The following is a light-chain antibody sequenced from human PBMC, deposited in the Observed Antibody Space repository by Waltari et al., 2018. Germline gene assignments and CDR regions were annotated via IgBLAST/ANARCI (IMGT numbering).Light chain of an antibody. V-gene: IGKV1-39*01. Sequence: DFQMTQPPSSLSASVGDRFTITCRASQSISTYLNWYQQKPGKAPNLLIYAASSLQSGVPSRFSGSGSGTDFTLTISSLQPEDFATYYCQQSYSPLTFGGGTKVEIK. CDR3: QQSYSPLT. J-gene: IGKJ4*01. CDR1: QSISTY. CDR2: AAS.